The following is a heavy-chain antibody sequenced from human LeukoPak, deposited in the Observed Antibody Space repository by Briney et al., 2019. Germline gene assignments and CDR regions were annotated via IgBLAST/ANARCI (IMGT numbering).Heavy chain of an antibody. CDR2: ISAYNGNT. CDR1: GYTFTSYG. V-gene: IGHV1-18*01. D-gene: IGHD6-6*01. Sequence: ASVKVSCKASGYTFTSYGISWVRPAPGQGLEWMGWISAYNGNTNYAQKLQGRVTMTTDTSTSTAYMELRSLRSDDTAVYYCAREKGLKIAAPKDYWGQGTLVTVSS. J-gene: IGHJ4*02. CDR3: AREKGLKIAAPKDY.